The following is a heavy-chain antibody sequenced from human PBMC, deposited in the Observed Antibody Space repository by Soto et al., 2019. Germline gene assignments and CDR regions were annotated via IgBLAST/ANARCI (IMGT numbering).Heavy chain of an antibody. Sequence: QLQLQESGPGLVRPSETLSLTCTVSGGSISSSNYYWGWIRQPPGKGLEWIGSFYYSGNTYYNPSLQSRVTISVATSKNPFSLKLSSVTAADTAVYYCARQEEYYGSGSYYDAWGQGTLVTVSS. D-gene: IGHD3-10*01. J-gene: IGHJ5*02. CDR1: GGSISSSNYY. V-gene: IGHV4-39*01. CDR3: ARQEEYYGSGSYYDA. CDR2: FYYSGNT.